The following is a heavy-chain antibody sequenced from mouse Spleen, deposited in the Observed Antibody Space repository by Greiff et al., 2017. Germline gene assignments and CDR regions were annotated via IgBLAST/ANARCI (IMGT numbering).Heavy chain of an antibody. Sequence: VQLKQSGPVLVKPGASVKMSCKASGYTFTDYYMNWVKQSHGKSLEWIGVINPYNGGTSYNQKFKGKATLTVDKSSSTAYMELNSLTSEDSAVYYCARKGYYNYFDYWGQGTTLTVSS. CDR2: INPYNGGT. CDR3: ARKGYYNYFDY. V-gene: IGHV1-19*01. D-gene: IGHD2-12*01. J-gene: IGHJ2*01. CDR1: GYTFTDYY.